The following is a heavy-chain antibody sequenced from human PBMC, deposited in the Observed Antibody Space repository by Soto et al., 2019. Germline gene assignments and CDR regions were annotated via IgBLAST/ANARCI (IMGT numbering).Heavy chain of an antibody. CDR2: LSGSGGST. Sequence: GGSLRLSCAASGFAFSTYAMSWVRQAPGKGLEWVSALSGSGGSTYYADSVKGRFTISRDNSKNTLYLQMNSLRAEDTALYYCAKEVTVVVTAILVYWGQGTLGTVAS. CDR1: GFAFSTYA. J-gene: IGHJ4*02. V-gene: IGHV3-23*01. D-gene: IGHD2-21*02. CDR3: AKEVTVVVTAILVY.